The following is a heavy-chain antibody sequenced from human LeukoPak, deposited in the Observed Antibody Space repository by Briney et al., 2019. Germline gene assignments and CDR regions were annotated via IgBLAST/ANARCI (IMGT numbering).Heavy chain of an antibody. V-gene: IGHV1-18*01. Sequence: ASVKVSCKASGYTFTSYGISWVQQAPGQGLEWMGWISAYNGNTNYAQKLQGRVTMTTNTSTSTAYMELRSLRSDDTAVYYCARETTYYYDSSGDYWGQGTLVTVSS. CDR2: ISAYNGNT. J-gene: IGHJ4*02. CDR3: ARETTYYYDSSGDY. CDR1: GYTFTSYG. D-gene: IGHD3-22*01.